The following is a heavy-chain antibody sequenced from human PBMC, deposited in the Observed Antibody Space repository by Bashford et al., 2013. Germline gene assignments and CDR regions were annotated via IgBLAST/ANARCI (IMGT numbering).Heavy chain of an antibody. CDR3: ARQIDYGDYQLAAFDI. V-gene: IGHV5-51*01. D-gene: IGHD4-17*01. CDR2: IYPGDSDT. J-gene: IGHJ3*02. Sequence: WVRQMPGKGLEWMGIIYPGDSDTRYSPSFQGQVTISADKSISTAYLQWSSLKASDTAMYYCARQIDYGDYQLAAFDIWGQGTMVTVSS.